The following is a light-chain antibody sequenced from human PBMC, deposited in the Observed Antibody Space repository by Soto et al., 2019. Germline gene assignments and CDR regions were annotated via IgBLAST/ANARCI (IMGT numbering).Light chain of an antibody. CDR2: GAS. CDR1: QSVSSSY. V-gene: IGKV3-20*01. Sequence: EIVLTQSPGTLSLSPGERATLSCRASQSVSSSYLAWYQQKPGQAPRLLIYGASSRATGIPDRFSGSGSGTDLTLTINRLEPEDFAVYYCQQYDSSPLTFGGGTKVEIK. J-gene: IGKJ4*01. CDR3: QQYDSSPLT.